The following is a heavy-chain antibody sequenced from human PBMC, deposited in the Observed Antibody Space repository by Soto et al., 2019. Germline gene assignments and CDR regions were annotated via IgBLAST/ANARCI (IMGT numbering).Heavy chain of an antibody. J-gene: IGHJ5*02. D-gene: IGHD6-25*01. V-gene: IGHV3-21*01. CDR3: ARDRYRSALDWLGP. CDR1: GFTFSSYS. Sequence: LRLSGAASGFTFSSYSMNWVHQAPGQGVEWVSSIGSSRYIYHADSVKVRFTTSRDNDQNSLSLQMNSMRAEETAVYYCARDRYRSALDWLGPGSQGTLVTVSS. CDR2: IGSSRYI.